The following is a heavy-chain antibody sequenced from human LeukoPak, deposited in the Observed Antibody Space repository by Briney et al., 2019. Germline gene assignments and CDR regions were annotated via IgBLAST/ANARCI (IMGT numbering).Heavy chain of an antibody. Sequence: GGSLRLSCAASGFTFSSYGMHWVRQAPGKGLEWVAFIRYDGSNKYYADSVKGRFTISRDNSKNTLYLQMNSLRAEDTAVYYCAFQYCSSTSRYLVSALDYWGQGTLVTVSS. V-gene: IGHV3-30*02. D-gene: IGHD2-2*01. CDR1: GFTFSSYG. J-gene: IGHJ4*02. CDR2: IRYDGSNK. CDR3: AFQYCSSTSRYLVSALDY.